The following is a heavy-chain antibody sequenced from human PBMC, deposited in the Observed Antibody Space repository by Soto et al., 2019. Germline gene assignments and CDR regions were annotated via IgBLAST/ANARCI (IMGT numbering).Heavy chain of an antibody. V-gene: IGHV1-18*01. Sequence: ASVKVSCKASGYTFTIYGISWVRQAPGQGLEWMGWISAYNGNTNYAQKLQGRVTMTTDTSTSTAYMELRSLRSDDTAVYYCARDSRAYCGGDCYSCVWGQGTMVTVSS. CDR3: ARDSRAYCGGDCYSCV. D-gene: IGHD2-21*02. CDR1: GYTFTIYG. J-gene: IGHJ3*01. CDR2: ISAYNGNT.